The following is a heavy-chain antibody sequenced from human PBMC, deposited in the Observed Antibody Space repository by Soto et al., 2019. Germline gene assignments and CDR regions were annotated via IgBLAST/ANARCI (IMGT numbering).Heavy chain of an antibody. CDR1: GGTFSSYA. CDR2: IIPIFGTA. Sequence: QVQLVQSGAEVKKPGSSVKVSCKASGGTFSSYAISCVRQAPGQGLEWMGGIIPIFGTANYAQKFQGRVTITADESTSTAYMELSSLRSEDTAVYYCARDYYYYDSSCPNYLLDYWGQGTLVTVSS. CDR3: ARDYYYYDSSCPNYLLDY. D-gene: IGHD3-22*01. V-gene: IGHV1-69*01. J-gene: IGHJ4*02.